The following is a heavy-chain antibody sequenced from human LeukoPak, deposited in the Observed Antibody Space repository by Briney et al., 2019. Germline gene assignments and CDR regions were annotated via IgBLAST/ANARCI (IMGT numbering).Heavy chain of an antibody. CDR3: SRDPRVLDY. J-gene: IGHJ4*02. CDR2: INQDGGEK. V-gene: IGHV3-7*01. Sequence: GGSLRLSCAASGISFSTSWMNWVRQAPGKGLEWVATINQDGGEKNYVDSVKGRFTISRDNAKNSLYLQMNSLRTEDTAVYYCSRDPRVLDYWGQGTLVTVSS. CDR1: GISFSTSW.